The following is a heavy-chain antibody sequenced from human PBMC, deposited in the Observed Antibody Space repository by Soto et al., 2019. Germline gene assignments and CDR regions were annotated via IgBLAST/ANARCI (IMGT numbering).Heavy chain of an antibody. CDR3: ARGPEDDYYDSSGSLWYFDY. J-gene: IGHJ4*02. D-gene: IGHD3-22*01. V-gene: IGHV2-5*01. CDR1: GFSLSTSGVG. Sequence: QITLKESGPTLVKPTQTLTLTCTFSGFSLSTSGVGVGWMRQPPGKALEWLALIYWNDDKRYSPSLKSRLTITLDTSKDQVVLTMTNMDPVDTATYYGARGPEDDYYDSSGSLWYFDYWGQGTLVTVSS. CDR2: IYWNDDK.